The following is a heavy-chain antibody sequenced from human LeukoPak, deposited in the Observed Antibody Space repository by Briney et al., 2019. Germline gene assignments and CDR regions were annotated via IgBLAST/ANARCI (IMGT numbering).Heavy chain of an antibody. CDR3: ARARANTYYYDSSARVLDY. CDR2: IIPIFGTA. D-gene: IGHD3-22*01. V-gene: IGHV1-69*13. CDR1: GGTFISYA. Sequence: SVKVSCKASGGTFISYAISWVRQAPGQGLEWMGGIIPIFGTANYAQKFQGRVTITADESTSTAYMELSSLRSEDTAVYYCARARANTYYYDSSARVLDYWGQGTLVTVSS. J-gene: IGHJ4*02.